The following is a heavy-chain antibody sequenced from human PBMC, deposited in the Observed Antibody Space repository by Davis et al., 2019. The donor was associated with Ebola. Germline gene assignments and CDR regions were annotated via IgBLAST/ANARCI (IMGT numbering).Heavy chain of an antibody. CDR1: GGTFSSYA. CDR3: ARDVGGSIAAAGTDFDY. CDR2: IIPILGIA. V-gene: IGHV1-69*04. J-gene: IGHJ4*02. Sequence: SVKVSCKASGGTFSSYAISWVRQAPGQGLEWMGRIIPILGIANYAQKFQGRVTITADKSTSTAYMELSSLRSEDTAVYYCARDVGGSIAAAGTDFDYWGLGTLVTVSS. D-gene: IGHD6-13*01.